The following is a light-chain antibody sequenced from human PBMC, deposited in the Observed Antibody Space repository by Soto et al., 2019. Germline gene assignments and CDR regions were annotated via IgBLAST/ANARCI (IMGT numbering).Light chain of an antibody. V-gene: IGKV3-11*01. CDR1: QSVNSD. Sequence: DIVLTQSPATLSSSPGERVTFSCRASQSVNSDIIWCQQKPGQAPRLLIYDAYTRATGIPARFSGSGSGTDFTLTISSLEPEDSALYFCQQRSNWPLTFGGGTKVEI. J-gene: IGKJ4*01. CDR2: DAY. CDR3: QQRSNWPLT.